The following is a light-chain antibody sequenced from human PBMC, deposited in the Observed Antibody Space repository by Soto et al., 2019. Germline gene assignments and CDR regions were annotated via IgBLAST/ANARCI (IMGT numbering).Light chain of an antibody. CDR3: HQYNSYLVT. Sequence: DIQMTQSPSTLSASVGDRVTITCRASQSISSWLAWYQQKPGKAPKLLIYKASSLESGVPSRFSGSGSGTEFTHTISSLQPDDFATYYCHQYNSYLVTFGPGTKVDIK. J-gene: IGKJ3*01. CDR2: KAS. CDR1: QSISSW. V-gene: IGKV1-5*03.